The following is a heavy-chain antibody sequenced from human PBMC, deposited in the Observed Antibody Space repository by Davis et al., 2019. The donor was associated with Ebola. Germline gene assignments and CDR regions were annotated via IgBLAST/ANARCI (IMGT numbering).Heavy chain of an antibody. J-gene: IGHJ5*02. CDR2: ISWNSGSI. CDR3: AKDSSGSSANWFDP. CDR1: GFTFDDYA. Sequence: GGSLRLSCAASGFTFDDYAMHWVRQAPGKGLEWVSDISWNSGSIGYADSVKGRFTISRDNAKNSLYLQMNSLRAEDTALYYCAKDSSGSSANWFDPWGQGTLVTVSS. V-gene: IGHV3-9*01. D-gene: IGHD1-26*01.